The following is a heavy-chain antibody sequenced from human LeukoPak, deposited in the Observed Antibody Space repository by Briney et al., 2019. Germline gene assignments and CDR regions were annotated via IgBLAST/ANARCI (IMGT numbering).Heavy chain of an antibody. Sequence: PGRSLRLSCAASGFTFSSYAMYWVRHAPGKGLEWVSGIFGSGGSTHYADSVKGRFTISRDNSKNTVYLQMNSLRAEDTAVYYCAKTTTGYSSGRYPGWPVDYWGQGTLVTVSS. J-gene: IGHJ4*02. CDR1: GFTFSSYA. D-gene: IGHD6-19*01. CDR3: AKTTTGYSSGRYPGWPVDY. CDR2: IFGSGGST. V-gene: IGHV3-23*01.